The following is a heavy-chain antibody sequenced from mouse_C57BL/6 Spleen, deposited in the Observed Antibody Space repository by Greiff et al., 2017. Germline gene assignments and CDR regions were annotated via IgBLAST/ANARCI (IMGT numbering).Heavy chain of an antibody. CDR2: ILPGSGST. J-gene: IGHJ4*01. Sequence: VQLQQSGAELMKPGASVKLSCKATGYTFTGYWIEWVKQRPGHGLEWIGEILPGSGSTNYNEKFKGKATFTADTSSNTAYMQLSCLTTEDSAIYYCAPLGWGFYAMDYWGQGTSVTVSS. CDR3: APLGWGFYAMDY. D-gene: IGHD6-1*01. CDR1: GYTFTGYW. V-gene: IGHV1-9*01.